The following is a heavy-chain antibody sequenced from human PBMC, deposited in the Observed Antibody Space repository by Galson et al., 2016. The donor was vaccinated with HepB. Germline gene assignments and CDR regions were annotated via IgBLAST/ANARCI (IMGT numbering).Heavy chain of an antibody. CDR2: ISAHNGDT. J-gene: IGHJ5*02. CDR3: VRDFENRGSSYEDCFDP. V-gene: IGHV1-18*04. D-gene: IGHD6-6*01. CDR1: GYTFSNYG. Sequence: SVKVSCKASGYTFSNYGISWVRQAPGQGLEWMGWISAHNGDTNYAQKYRGRLTMTTDSSTDTVYMDLRSLTSADTAVYYCVRDFENRGSSYEDCFDPWGQGTRVIVSS.